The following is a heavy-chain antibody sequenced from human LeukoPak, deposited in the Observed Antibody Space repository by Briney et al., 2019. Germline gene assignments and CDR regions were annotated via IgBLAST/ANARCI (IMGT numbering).Heavy chain of an antibody. D-gene: IGHD2-2*01. CDR3: ATPLAPYCSSTSRINYYYYMDV. CDR1: GGSISSGGYS. V-gene: IGHV4-30-4*07. Sequence: PSETLSLTCTVSGGSISSGGYSWSWIRQPPGKGLEWIGYISYSGSTYYNPSLKSRVTMSLDTSKNQFSLKLSSVTAADTAVYCGATPLAPYCSSTSRINYYYYMDVWGKGTTVTVSS. J-gene: IGHJ6*03. CDR2: ISYSGST.